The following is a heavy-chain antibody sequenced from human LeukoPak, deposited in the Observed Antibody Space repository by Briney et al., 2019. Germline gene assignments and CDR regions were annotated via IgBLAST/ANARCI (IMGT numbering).Heavy chain of an antibody. CDR3: ARYGGSYYEGPEDH. Sequence: SETLSLTCTVSGGSISSSSYYWGWIRQPPGKGLEWIGTIYYSGSTYYNPSLKSRVTISVDTSKNQFSLKLSSVTAADTAVYYCARYGGSYYEGPEDHWGQGTLVTVSS. CDR2: IYYSGST. CDR1: GGSISSSSYY. V-gene: IGHV4-39*01. D-gene: IGHD1-26*01. J-gene: IGHJ4*02.